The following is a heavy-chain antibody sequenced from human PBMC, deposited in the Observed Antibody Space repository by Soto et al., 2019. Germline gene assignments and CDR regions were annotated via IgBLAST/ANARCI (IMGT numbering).Heavy chain of an antibody. CDR3: ARRAIIRGAPFDS. J-gene: IGHJ4*02. Sequence: QVQLQESASGLVKPSQTLSLTGVVSRDSISGSFSWHWVRRPPGEGLEWLGYMYHSGSTHYSPSLRGRTTTSVDTSKTMSSLKLTDVTAADTAVYYCARRAIIRGAPFDSWGQGTLVSVS. CDR1: RDSISGSFS. D-gene: IGHD3-10*01. CDR2: MYHSGST. V-gene: IGHV4-30-2*01.